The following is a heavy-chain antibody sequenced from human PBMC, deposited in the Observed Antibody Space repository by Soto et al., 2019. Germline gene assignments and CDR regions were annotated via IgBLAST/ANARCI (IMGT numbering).Heavy chain of an antibody. CDR2: IYYSGGT. CDR3: ARAGTRELLDPSLYY. D-gene: IGHD1-26*01. V-gene: IGHV4-30-4*01. Sequence: QVQLQESGPGLVKPSQTLSLTCTVSGGSISSGDYYWSWIRQPPGKGLEWIGYIYYSGGTYYNPSLKSRVTISVDTSKNQFSLKRSSVTAADTAVYYCARAGTRELLDPSLYYWGQGTLVTVSS. J-gene: IGHJ4*02. CDR1: GGSISSGDYY.